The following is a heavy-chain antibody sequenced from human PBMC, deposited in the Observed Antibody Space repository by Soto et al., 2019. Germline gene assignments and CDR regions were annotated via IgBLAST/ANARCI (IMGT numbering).Heavy chain of an antibody. CDR2: IYYSGST. CDR1: GGSISSSSYY. Sequence: SETLSLTCTVSGGSISSSSYYWGWIRQPPGKGLEWIGSIYYSGSTYYNPSLKSRVTISVDTSKNQFSLKLSSVTAADTTVYYCARLDSSSPTYYYYYMDVWGKGTTVTVSS. J-gene: IGHJ6*03. CDR3: ARLDSSSPTYYYYYMDV. V-gene: IGHV4-39*01. D-gene: IGHD6-6*01.